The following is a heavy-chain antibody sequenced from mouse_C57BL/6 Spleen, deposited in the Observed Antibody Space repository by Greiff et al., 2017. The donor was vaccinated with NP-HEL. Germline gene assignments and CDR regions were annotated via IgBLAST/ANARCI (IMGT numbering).Heavy chain of an antibody. V-gene: IGHV1-22*01. Sequence: VHVKQSGPELVKPGASVKMSCKASGYTFTDYNMHWVKQSHGKSLEWIGYINPNNGGTSYNQKFKGKATLTVNKSSSTAYMELRSLTSEDSAVYYCARGITTVVDYWGQGTTLTVSS. D-gene: IGHD1-1*01. CDR1: GYTFTDYN. CDR3: ARGITTVVDY. J-gene: IGHJ2*01. CDR2: INPNNGGT.